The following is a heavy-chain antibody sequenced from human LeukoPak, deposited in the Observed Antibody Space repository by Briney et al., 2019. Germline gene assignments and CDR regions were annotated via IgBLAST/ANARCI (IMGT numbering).Heavy chain of an antibody. CDR3: ARHIPAFYGGNSPHYFDY. CDR2: IYYSGST. V-gene: IGHV4-39*01. CDR1: GGSISSSTYY. D-gene: IGHD4-23*01. Sequence: SETLSLTCTVSGGSISSSTYYWGWLRQPPGQGLERIVSIYYSGSTYYNPSLKSRVTISVDTSKNQFSLKLSSVTASDTAVFYCARHIPAFYGGNSPHYFDYWGQGTLVTVSS. J-gene: IGHJ4*02.